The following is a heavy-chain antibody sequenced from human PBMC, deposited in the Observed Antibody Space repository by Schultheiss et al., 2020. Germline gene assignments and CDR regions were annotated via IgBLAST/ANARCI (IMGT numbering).Heavy chain of an antibody. CDR3: ARIRDVVVVAATYNWFDP. V-gene: IGHV2-5*02. CDR2: IYWDDDK. J-gene: IGHJ5*02. D-gene: IGHD2-15*01. CDR1: GFSLSTSGVG. Sequence: SGPTLVKPTQTLTLTCTFSGFSLSTSGVGVGWIRQPPGKALEWLALIYWDDDKRYSTSLKTRLTISKDTSKNQVVLTMTNMDPVDTATYYCARIRDVVVVAATYNWFDPWGQGTLVTVSS.